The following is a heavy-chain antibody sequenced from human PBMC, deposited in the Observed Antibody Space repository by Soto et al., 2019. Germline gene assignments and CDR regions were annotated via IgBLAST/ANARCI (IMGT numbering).Heavy chain of an antibody. CDR2: ISSSGSTI. CDR1: GFTFSSYE. D-gene: IGHD5-18*01. CDR3: ARDSGDTAMDAYYYYYGMDV. Sequence: PGGSLRLSCAASGFTFSSYEMNWVRQAPGKGLEWVSYISSSGSTIYYADSVKGRFTISRDNAKNSLYLQMNSLRAEDTAVYYCARDSGDTAMDAYYYYYGMDVWGQGTTVTV. V-gene: IGHV3-48*03. J-gene: IGHJ6*02.